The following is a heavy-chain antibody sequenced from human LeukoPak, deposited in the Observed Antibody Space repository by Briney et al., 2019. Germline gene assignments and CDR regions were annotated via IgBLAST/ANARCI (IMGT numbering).Heavy chain of an antibody. Sequence: GASVRVSCKASGYTFTDHAINWVRQAPGQGLEYMGWINTNTGNPTYAQAFTGRIVFSLDTSVSTAYLQIGSLEADDTAVYFCARRSKVQHLDVWGKGTTVIVSS. D-gene: IGHD4/OR15-4a*01. V-gene: IGHV7-4-1*01. CDR3: ARRSKVQHLDV. J-gene: IGHJ6*04. CDR1: GYTFTDHA. CDR2: INTNTGNP.